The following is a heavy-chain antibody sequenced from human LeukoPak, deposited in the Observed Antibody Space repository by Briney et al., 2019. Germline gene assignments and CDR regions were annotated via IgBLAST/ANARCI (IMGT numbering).Heavy chain of an antibody. CDR1: GYTFTSYG. V-gene: IGHV1-18*01. CDR2: ISAYNGNT. J-gene: IGHJ4*02. CDR3: ARVCLWNWNCLVPFDY. D-gene: IGHD1-7*01. Sequence: ASVTVSFKASGYTFTSYGISWVRQAPGQGLEWMGWISAYNGNTNYAQKPQGRVTMTTDTSTSTAYMKLRSLRSDDTAVYYCARVCLWNWNCLVPFDYWGQGTLVTVSS.